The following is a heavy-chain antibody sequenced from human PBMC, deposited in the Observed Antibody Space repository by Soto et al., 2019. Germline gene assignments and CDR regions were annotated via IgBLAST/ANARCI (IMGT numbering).Heavy chain of an antibody. CDR3: ARVYSYGNNFYYYYGMEV. CDR1: GGTFSSYA. Sequence: QVQLVQSGAEVKQPGSSVKVSCKASGGTFSSYAISWVRQAPGQGLEWMGGIIPMFGTADHTQKFKGRVTITAVESTTTAYMELSSLRSEDTAIYYCARVYSYGNNFYYYYGMEVWGQGTTVTVSS. V-gene: IGHV1-69*01. D-gene: IGHD5-18*01. J-gene: IGHJ6*02. CDR2: IIPMFGTA.